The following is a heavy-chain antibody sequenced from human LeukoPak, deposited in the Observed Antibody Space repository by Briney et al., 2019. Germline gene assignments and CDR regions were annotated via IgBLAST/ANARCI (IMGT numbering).Heavy chain of an antibody. J-gene: IGHJ3*02. V-gene: IGHV3-30*18. CDR1: GFTFIGYG. CDR2: ISYDGSNK. D-gene: IGHD2-2*01. CDR3: AKPLGCQLYDAFDI. Sequence: GSLRLSCAASGFTFIGYGMHWVRQAPGKGLEWVAIISYDGSNKYYADSVKGRFTISRDNSKNTLYLQMNSLRAEDTAVYYCAKPLGCQLYDAFDIWGQGTMVTVSS.